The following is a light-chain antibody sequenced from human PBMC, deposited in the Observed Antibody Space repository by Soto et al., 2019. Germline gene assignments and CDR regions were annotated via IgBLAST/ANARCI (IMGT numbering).Light chain of an antibody. CDR3: TSYTPTGALV. V-gene: IGLV2-14*01. Sequence: QSALTQPASVSGSPGQSITVSCTGTKTDVGGYNYVSWYQHRPGKAPRLMIYEVRNRLSGVSNRFSGSKSGNTASLTISGLQSEDEADYYCTSYTPTGALVFGSGSKLTVL. CDR2: EVR. CDR1: KTDVGGYNY. J-gene: IGLJ6*01.